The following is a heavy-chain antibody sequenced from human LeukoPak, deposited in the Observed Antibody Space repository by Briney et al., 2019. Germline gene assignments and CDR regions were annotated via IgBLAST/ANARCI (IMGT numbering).Heavy chain of an antibody. CDR2: ISAYNGNT. J-gene: IGHJ5*02. CDR3: ARDYYDSSGYGWFDP. D-gene: IGHD3-22*01. V-gene: IGHV1-18*01. CDR1: GYTFTSYG. Sequence: ASVKVSCKASGYTFTSYGISWVRQAPGQGLEWMGWISAYNGNTNYAQKLQGRVTMTTDTSTSTAYMVLRSLRSDDTAVYYCARDYYDSSGYGWFDPWGQGTLVTVSS.